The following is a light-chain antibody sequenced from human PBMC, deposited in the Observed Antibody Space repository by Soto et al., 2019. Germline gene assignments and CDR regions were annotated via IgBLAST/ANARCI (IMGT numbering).Light chain of an antibody. CDR1: SSDLGSYDL. V-gene: IGLV2-23*02. J-gene: IGLJ1*01. CDR3: CSYVGNDFFYV. CDR2: EVT. Sequence: QSALAQPASVSGSPGQSITISCTGASSDLGSYDLVSWYQQHPGKAPKTIIYEVTKRPSGVSKRFSGSKSGNTASPTISGLQPEDEADYYCCSYVGNDFFYVFGTGTKVTV.